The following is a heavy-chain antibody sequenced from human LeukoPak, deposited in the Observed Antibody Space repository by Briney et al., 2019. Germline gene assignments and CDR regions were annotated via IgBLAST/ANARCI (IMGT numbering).Heavy chain of an antibody. Sequence: ASVKVSCKASGYTFTSYYMHWVRQAPGQGLEWMGIINPSGGSTSYAQKFQGRVTMTRDMSTSTVYMELSGLRSEDTAVYYCARASYSSSWYVGSVTFDYWGQGTLVTVSS. D-gene: IGHD6-13*01. CDR1: GYTFTSYY. J-gene: IGHJ4*02. CDR2: INPSGGST. V-gene: IGHV1-46*01. CDR3: ARASYSSSWYVGSVTFDY.